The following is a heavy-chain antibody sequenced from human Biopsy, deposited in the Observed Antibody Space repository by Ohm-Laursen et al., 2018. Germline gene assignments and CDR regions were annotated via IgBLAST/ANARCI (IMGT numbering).Heavy chain of an antibody. CDR3: ASAGYNPDWNFDL. V-gene: IGHV4-59*12. J-gene: IGHJ2*01. CDR2: IYFTGRT. Sequence: GTLSLTWAVSGGPIDSYYWSWIRQPPGKALEWIGYIYFTGRTSYNPSLKSRVTMSVNTSKKQFSLRLSSVTAADTAVYYCASAGYNPDWNFDLWGRGTRVTVSS. CDR1: GGPIDSYY. D-gene: IGHD5-24*01.